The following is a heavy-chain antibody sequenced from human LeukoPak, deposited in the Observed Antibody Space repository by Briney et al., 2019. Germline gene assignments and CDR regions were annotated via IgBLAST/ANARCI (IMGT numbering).Heavy chain of an antibody. CDR2: IYSGGST. Sequence: GGSLRLSCAASGFTFSDYYMSWVRQAPGKGLEWVSVIYSGGSTYYADSVKGRFTISRDNSKNTLYLQMNSLRAEDTAVYYCARDRGYFDYWGQGTLVTVSS. V-gene: IGHV3-53*01. J-gene: IGHJ4*02. CDR3: ARDRGYFDY. CDR1: GFTFSDYY.